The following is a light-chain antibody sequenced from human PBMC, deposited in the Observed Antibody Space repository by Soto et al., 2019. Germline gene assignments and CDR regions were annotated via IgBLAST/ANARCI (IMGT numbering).Light chain of an antibody. CDR2: WAS. CDR1: RSVLYSSNNKNY. V-gene: IGKV4-1*01. J-gene: IGKJ4*01. Sequence: EIVMIQSPASLAVSLGDWVTIHCKSGRSVLYSSNNKNYLAWYQQKPGQPPKLLIYWASTRESGVPDRFSGSGSGTDFTLTISSLQPEDSATYYCQKSYNTPLNCGGGNTVDIK. CDR3: QKSYNTPLN.